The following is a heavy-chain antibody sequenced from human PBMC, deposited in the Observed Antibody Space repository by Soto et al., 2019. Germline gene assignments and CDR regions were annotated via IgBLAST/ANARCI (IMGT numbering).Heavy chain of an antibody. CDR2: ISGSGGST. CDR3: AKGKTSEGYYYYYMDV. J-gene: IGHJ6*03. Sequence: GGSLRLSCAASGFTFSSYAMSWVRQAPGKGLEWVSAISGSGGSTYYADSVKARFTISRDNSKNTLYLQMNSLRAEDTAVYYCAKGKTSEGYYYYYMDVWGKGTTVTVSS. V-gene: IGHV3-23*01. CDR1: GFTFSSYA.